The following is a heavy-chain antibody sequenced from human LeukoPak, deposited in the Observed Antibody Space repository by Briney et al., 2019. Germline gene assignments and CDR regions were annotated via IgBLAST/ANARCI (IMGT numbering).Heavy chain of an antibody. CDR2: IYSGGST. CDR1: GFTVSTNY. Sequence: GGSLRLSCVVSGFTVSTNYMSWVRQAPGKGLERVSLIYSGGSTYYADSVKGRFTISRDNSKNTLYLQMNSLRAEDTAVYYCARRAGGYSHPYDYWGQGTLVTVSS. CDR3: ARRAGGYSHPYDY. D-gene: IGHD4-23*01. J-gene: IGHJ4*02. V-gene: IGHV3-53*01.